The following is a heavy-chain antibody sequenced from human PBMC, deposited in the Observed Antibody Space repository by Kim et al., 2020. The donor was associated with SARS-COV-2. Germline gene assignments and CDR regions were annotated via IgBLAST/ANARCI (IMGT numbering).Heavy chain of an antibody. V-gene: IGHV1-69*01. D-gene: IGHD2-2*01. CDR3: ARGGYQLLDGFDY. J-gene: IGHJ4*02. Sequence: YAQKFQGRVTITADESTSTAYMELSSLRSEDTAVYYCARGGYQLLDGFDYWGQGTLVTVSS.